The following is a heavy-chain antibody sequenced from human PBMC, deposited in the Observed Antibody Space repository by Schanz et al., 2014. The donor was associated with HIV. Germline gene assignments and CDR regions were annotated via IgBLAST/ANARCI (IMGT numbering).Heavy chain of an antibody. J-gene: IGHJ4*02. CDR1: GYTFTGYS. V-gene: IGHV1-69*01. CDR3: ARSRYGDHPYYFDL. Sequence: QVQLVQSGAEVKKPGASVKVSCKASGYTFTGYSMHWVRQAPGQGLEWMGGIIPVFGTANYAQKFQGRVTINADQSTTTVYMYLSSLRSDDTAVYYCARSRYGDHPYYFDLWGQGTPVAVS. CDR2: IIPVFGTA. D-gene: IGHD2-21*02.